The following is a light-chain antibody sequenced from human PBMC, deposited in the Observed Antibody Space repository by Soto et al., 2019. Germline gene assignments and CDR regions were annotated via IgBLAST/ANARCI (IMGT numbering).Light chain of an antibody. CDR3: QQYNTYPLT. CDR1: QSISTC. Sequence: DIQMTQSPSTLSASVGDRVTITCRVSQSISTCSAWYQQKAGKAPKLLIYKASSLEGGVPSRFSGSGSGTEFNITISSLQPDDFATYYCQQYNTYPLTFGVGTTVDIK. V-gene: IGKV1-5*03. CDR2: KAS. J-gene: IGKJ4*01.